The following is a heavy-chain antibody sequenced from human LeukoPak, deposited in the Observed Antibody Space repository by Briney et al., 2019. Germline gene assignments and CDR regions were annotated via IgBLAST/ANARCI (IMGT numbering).Heavy chain of an antibody. D-gene: IGHD6-25*01. CDR1: GFTFTNYA. CDR2: INPSSGNT. CDR3: AGGDRNGWYFNY. Sequence: GGSLRLSCAASGFTFTNYAMSWVRQAPGKGLEWVSSINPSSGNTYYADSVKGRFTISGDNSKNTLYLQMNSLRAEDTALYFCAGGDRNGWYFNYWGQGTLVAVSS. J-gene: IGHJ4*02. V-gene: IGHV3-23*01.